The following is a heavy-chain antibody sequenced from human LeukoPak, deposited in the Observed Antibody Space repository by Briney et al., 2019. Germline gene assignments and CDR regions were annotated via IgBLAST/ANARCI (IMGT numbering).Heavy chain of an antibody. CDR3: TTDTFGARDS. CDR2: INEDGSST. V-gene: IGHV3-74*01. J-gene: IGHJ4*02. Sequence: PGGSLRLSCAASGYTFSRYWMHWVRHGPGKGLVWVSRINEDGSSTSYAESVRGRFTIFRDNAKNTLYLQMNSLRAEDAAVYYCTTDTFGARDSWGQGTLVTVSS. D-gene: IGHD3-10*01. CDR1: GYTFSRYW.